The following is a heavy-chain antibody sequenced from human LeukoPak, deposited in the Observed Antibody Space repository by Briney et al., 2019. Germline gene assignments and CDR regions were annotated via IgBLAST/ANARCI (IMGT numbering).Heavy chain of an antibody. CDR2: IYYRGST. V-gene: IGHV4-59*08. Sequence: PSETLSLTCTVSGGSISSYYWSWIRQPPGKGLEWIGYIYYRGSTNYNPSLKSRVTISVDTSKSQFSLELNSVTAADTAVYYCARHGGQWPNYFDYWGQGTLVTVSS. D-gene: IGHD6-19*01. CDR3: ARHGGQWPNYFDY. J-gene: IGHJ4*02. CDR1: GGSISSYY.